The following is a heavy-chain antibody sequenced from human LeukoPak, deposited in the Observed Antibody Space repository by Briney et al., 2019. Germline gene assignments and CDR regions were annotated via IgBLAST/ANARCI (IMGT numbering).Heavy chain of an antibody. V-gene: IGHV1-24*01. CDR3: ATDPRESSSSRLTDRTWYFDL. CDR2: FDPEDGET. Sequence: ASVKVSCKVSGYTLTELSMHWVRQAPGKGLEWMGGFDPEDGETIYAQKFQGRVTMTEDTSTDTAYMELSSLRSEDTAVYYCATDPRESSSSRLTDRTWYFDLWGRGTLVTVSS. J-gene: IGHJ2*01. CDR1: GYTLTELS. D-gene: IGHD6-6*01.